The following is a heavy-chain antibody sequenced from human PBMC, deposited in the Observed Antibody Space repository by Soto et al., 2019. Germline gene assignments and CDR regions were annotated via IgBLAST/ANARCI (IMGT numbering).Heavy chain of an antibody. J-gene: IGHJ3*02. CDR3: AREGAAQGAHAFDI. CDR1: GFTFSSYA. V-gene: IGHV3-30*04. Sequence: GGSLRLSCAASGFTFSSYAMHWVRQAPGKGLEWVAVISYDGSNKYYADSVKGRFTISRDNSKNTLYLQMNSLRAEDTAVYYCAREGAAQGAHAFDIWGQGTMVTVSS. D-gene: IGHD6-6*01. CDR2: ISYDGSNK.